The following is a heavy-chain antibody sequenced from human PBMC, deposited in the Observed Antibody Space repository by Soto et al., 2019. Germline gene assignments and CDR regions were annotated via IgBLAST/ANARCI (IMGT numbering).Heavy chain of an antibody. Sequence: PSETLSLTCTVSGGSISSGDYYWSWIRQPPGKGLEWIGYIYYSGSTYYNPSLKSRVTISVDTSKNQFSLKLSSVTAADTAVYYCARSPEATVTAFDYWGQGTLVTVSS. V-gene: IGHV4-30-4*01. J-gene: IGHJ4*02. D-gene: IGHD4-17*01. CDR2: IYYSGST. CDR1: GGSISSGDYY. CDR3: ARSPEATVTAFDY.